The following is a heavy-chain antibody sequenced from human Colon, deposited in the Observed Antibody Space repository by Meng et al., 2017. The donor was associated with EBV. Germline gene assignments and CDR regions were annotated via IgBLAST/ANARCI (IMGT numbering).Heavy chain of an antibody. CDR2: TYYSSKWHN. CDR1: GDSASSTGEA. CDR3: ARDYGTSRPFEY. D-gene: IGHD1/OR15-1a*01. V-gene: IGHV6-1*01. Sequence: VQLQPAGPGLVKPPQPLPLAWAMSGDSASSTGEAWTGIRQSPSRGLEWLGRTYYSSKWHNDYAVSVKGRIAINPDTSKNQFFLQLNSVTPEDTAVYYCARDYGTSRPFEYWGQGILVTVSS. J-gene: IGHJ4*02.